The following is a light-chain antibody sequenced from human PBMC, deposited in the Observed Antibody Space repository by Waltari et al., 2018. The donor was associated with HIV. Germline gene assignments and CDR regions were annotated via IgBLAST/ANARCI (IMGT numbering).Light chain of an antibody. CDR1: SSNIGAGYD. Sequence: QSVLTQPPSVSGAPGQRVTISCTGSSSNIGAGYDVHWYQQLPGTAPKLLIYGNSNRPSGVPDRFSGSKSGTSASLAITGLQAEDEADYYCCSYAGSSTLFGGGTKLTVL. CDR3: CSYAGSSTL. J-gene: IGLJ3*02. V-gene: IGLV1-40*01. CDR2: GNS.